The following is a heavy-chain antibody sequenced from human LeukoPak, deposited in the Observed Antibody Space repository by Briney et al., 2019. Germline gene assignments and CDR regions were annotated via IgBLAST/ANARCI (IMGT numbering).Heavy chain of an antibody. V-gene: IGHV3-23*01. Sequence: PGGSLRLSCAASGFTFSSYAMNWVRQAPGKGLEWVSGLSGGGGTYYADSVKGRFTISRDNSKNTLFLQMNSLRAEDTAVYYCAKVVGDFNFWGQGTLVTVSS. D-gene: IGHD4-17*01. CDR1: GFTFSSYA. CDR3: AKVVGDFNF. CDR2: LSGGGGT. J-gene: IGHJ4*02.